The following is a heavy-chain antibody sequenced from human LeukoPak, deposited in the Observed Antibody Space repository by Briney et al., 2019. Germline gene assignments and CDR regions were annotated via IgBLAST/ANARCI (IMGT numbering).Heavy chain of an antibody. CDR1: GFTFSSYA. Sequence: GGSLRLSCAASGFTFSSYAMSWVRQAPGKGLEWVSAISGSGGSTYYADSVKGRFTISRDNAKNSLYLQMNSLRAEDTAVYYCARDRLEFDYWGQGTLVTVSS. D-gene: IGHD1-1*01. J-gene: IGHJ4*02. V-gene: IGHV3-23*01. CDR2: ISGSGGST. CDR3: ARDRLEFDY.